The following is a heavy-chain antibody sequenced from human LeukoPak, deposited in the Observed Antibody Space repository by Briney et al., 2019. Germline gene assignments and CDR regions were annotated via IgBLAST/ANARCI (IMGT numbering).Heavy chain of an antibody. V-gene: IGHV4-38-2*02. Sequence: SETLSLTCTVSGSSISSGYYWGWIRQPPGKGLEWIANIYHTGSTYYSPSLRSRVTMSVDTSHNQCSLKLSSVTAADTAVYYCARDLTGRNYYDSSGYWNYYYYGMDVWGQGTTVTVSS. CDR2: IYHTGST. J-gene: IGHJ6*02. CDR3: ARDLTGRNYYDSSGYWNYYYYGMDV. D-gene: IGHD3-22*01. CDR1: GSSISSGYY.